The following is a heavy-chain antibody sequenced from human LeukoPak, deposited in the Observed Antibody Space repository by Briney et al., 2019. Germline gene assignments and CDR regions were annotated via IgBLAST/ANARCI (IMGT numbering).Heavy chain of an antibody. CDR1: GYTFTSHT. CDR3: ARGFLGPATIAAY. V-gene: IGHV1-18*01. D-gene: IGHD2-2*02. CDR2: ISGHNDNT. J-gene: IGHJ4*02. Sequence: ASVKVSCKASGYTFTSHTMNWVRQAPGQGLEWMGWISGHNDNTNYAQKFQDRVTMTTDTSTTTVYMELRGLRSDDTAVYYCARGFLGPATIAAYWGQGTRVTVSS.